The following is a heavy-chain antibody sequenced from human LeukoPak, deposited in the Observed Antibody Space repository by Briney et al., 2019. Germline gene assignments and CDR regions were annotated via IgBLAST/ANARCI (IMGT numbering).Heavy chain of an antibody. V-gene: IGHV4-59*08. J-gene: IGHJ5*02. CDR3: ARLVVTGALNWFDP. CDR1: GGSISGSY. Sequence: SETLSLTCTVSGGSISGSYWSWIRQPPGKGLEWIGYIHYSGRTDYEPPLKSRVTISVDTSKIQFSLRLSSVTAADTAMYYCARLVVTGALNWFDPWGQGTLVTVSS. CDR2: IHYSGRT. D-gene: IGHD2-21*02.